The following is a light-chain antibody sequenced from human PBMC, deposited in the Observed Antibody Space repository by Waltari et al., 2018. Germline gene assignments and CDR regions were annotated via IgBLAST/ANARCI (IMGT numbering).Light chain of an antibody. CDR3: YSSADNNQL. CDR2: QDT. Sequence: SSDLTQPSSVSVSPGQTATITCSGDALGKTFARWVQQKPGQAPVLILYQDTERPSGIPGRFSGSSSGTTVTLTINGAQGDDEAVYYCYSSADNNQLFGGGTKLTVL. CDR1: ALGKTF. V-gene: IGLV3-27*01. J-gene: IGLJ3*02.